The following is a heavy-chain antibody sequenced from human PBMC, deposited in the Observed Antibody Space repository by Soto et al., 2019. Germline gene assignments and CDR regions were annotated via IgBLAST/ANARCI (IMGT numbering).Heavy chain of an antibody. CDR2: ISWNSGSI. CDR1: GFPFSSYW. V-gene: IGHV3-9*01. D-gene: IGHD3-9*01. CDR3: AKDSYDILTGSDY. Sequence: PGGAPILSSAPSGFPFSSYWMNSVRQAPGKGLEWVSGISWNSGSIGYADSVKGRFTISRDNAKNSLYLQMNSLRAEDTALYYCAKDSYDILTGSDYWGQGTLVTVSA. J-gene: IGHJ4*02.